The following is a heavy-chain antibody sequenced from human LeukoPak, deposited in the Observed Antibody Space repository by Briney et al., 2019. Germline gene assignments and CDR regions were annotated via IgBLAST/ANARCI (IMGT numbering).Heavy chain of an antibody. J-gene: IGHJ4*02. D-gene: IGHD6-13*01. V-gene: IGHV3-30*03. CDR3: ATIAAAEPIDY. CDR1: GFTLSSYG. CDR2: ISYDGSNK. Sequence: GGSLRLSCAASGFTLSSYGMHWVRQAPGKGLEWVAVISYDGSNKYYADSVKGRFTISRDNSKNTLYLQMNSLRAEDTAVYYCATIAAAEPIDYWGQGTLVTVSS.